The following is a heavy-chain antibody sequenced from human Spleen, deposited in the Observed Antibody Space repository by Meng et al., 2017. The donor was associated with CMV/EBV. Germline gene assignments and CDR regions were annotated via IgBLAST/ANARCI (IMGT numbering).Heavy chain of an antibody. CDR2: IYHSGST. J-gene: IGHJ4*02. Sequence: VHVTEWVPVLGKASGTLSLNCGVSGASISSGNWWNWVRQPPGKGLEWIGDIYHSGSTNYNPSLKSRVTISVDKSKNQFSLKLSSVTAADTAMYYCARGGGCSSSSCDLDYWGQGVLVTVSS. V-gene: IGHV4-4*02. D-gene: IGHD2-2*01. CDR3: ARGGGCSSSSCDLDY. CDR1: GASISSGNW.